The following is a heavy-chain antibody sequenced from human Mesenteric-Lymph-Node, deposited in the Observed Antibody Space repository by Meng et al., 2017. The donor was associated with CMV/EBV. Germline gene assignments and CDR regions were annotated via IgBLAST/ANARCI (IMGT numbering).Heavy chain of an antibody. Sequence: GESLKISCKGSGYSFPKYWIGWVRQMPGKGLEWMGIIYPGDSDTRYSPSFQGQVTISADKSISTAYLQWSRLKASDTAMYYCARQPYYVSGSYRGVDDYWGQGTLVTVSS. CDR3: ARQPYYVSGSYRGVDDY. V-gene: IGHV5-51*01. J-gene: IGHJ4*02. CDR1: GYSFPKYW. CDR2: IYPGDSDT. D-gene: IGHD3-10*01.